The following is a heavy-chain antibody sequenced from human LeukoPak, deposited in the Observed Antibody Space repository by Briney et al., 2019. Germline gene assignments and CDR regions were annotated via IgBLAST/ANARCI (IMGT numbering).Heavy chain of an antibody. J-gene: IGHJ3*02. CDR2: IIPIFGTA. Sequence: GSSVKVSCKASGGTFSSYAISWVRQAPGQGLEWMGGIIPIFGTANYAQKSQGRVTITTDESTSTAYMELSSLRSEDTAVYYCARDIKQLRAFDIWGQGTMVTVSS. CDR3: ARDIKQLRAFDI. D-gene: IGHD6-6*01. V-gene: IGHV1-69*05. CDR1: GGTFSSYA.